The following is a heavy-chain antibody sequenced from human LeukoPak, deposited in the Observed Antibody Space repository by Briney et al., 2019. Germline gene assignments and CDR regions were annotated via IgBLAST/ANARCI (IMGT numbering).Heavy chain of an antibody. V-gene: IGHV3-23*01. CDR1: GFTFSSYG. Sequence: PGGSLRLSCAASGFTFSSYGMHWVRQAPGKGLEWVSEITGNGENTYYADSVRGRFTISRDNSKHTMFLQMNSLRAEDTAVYYCATGHGSGSYPLIFHYWGQGTLVTVSS. CDR2: ITGNGENT. J-gene: IGHJ4*02. CDR3: ATGHGSGSYPLIFHY. D-gene: IGHD3-10*01.